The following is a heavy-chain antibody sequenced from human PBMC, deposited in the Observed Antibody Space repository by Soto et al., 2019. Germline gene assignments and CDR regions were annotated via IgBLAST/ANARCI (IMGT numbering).Heavy chain of an antibody. V-gene: IGHV3-11*04. CDR2: ISSSGSTI. CDR1: GFTFSDYY. Sequence: QVQLVESGGGLVKPGGSLRLSCAASGFTFSDYYMSWIRQAPGKGLEWVSYISSSGSTIYYAASVKGRFTISRDNAKNSVYLQTTSLSAEDTAVYYCAREQRSREGAFDILGQGLMVTVSS. CDR3: AREQRSREGAFDI. J-gene: IGHJ3*02.